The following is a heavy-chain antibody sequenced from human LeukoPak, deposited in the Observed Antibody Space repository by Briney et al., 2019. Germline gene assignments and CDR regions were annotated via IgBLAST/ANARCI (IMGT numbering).Heavy chain of an antibody. CDR2: IKQDGSQK. D-gene: IGHD3-9*01. CDR1: GFTFSSYW. J-gene: IGHJ5*02. CDR3: ARDFLMNYDILTGYFRTPDWFDP. V-gene: IGHV3-7*01. Sequence: GALRLSCAASGFTFSSYWMSWVRQAPGKGLEWVATIKQDGSQKYYVDSVKGRFTISRDNAKNSLYLQMNSLRAEDTAVYYCARDFLMNYDILTGYFRTPDWFDPWGQGTLVTVS.